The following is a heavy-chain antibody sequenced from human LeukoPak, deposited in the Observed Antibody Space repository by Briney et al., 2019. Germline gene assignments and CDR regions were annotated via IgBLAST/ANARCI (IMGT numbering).Heavy chain of an antibody. D-gene: IGHD6-13*01. Sequence: EASVKVSCNASGYTFTSYDINWVRQPTGQGLEWMGWMNPNSGNTGYAQKFQGRVTITRNTSISTAYTELRSLRSDDTAVYYCARVQAQAEYYYYMDVWGKGTTVTVSS. J-gene: IGHJ6*03. CDR3: ARVQAQAEYYYYMDV. CDR1: GYTFTSYD. CDR2: MNPNSGNT. V-gene: IGHV1-8*03.